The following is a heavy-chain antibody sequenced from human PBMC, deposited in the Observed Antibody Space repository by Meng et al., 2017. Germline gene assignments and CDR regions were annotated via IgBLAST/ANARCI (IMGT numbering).Heavy chain of an antibody. CDR2: FCYSGST. CDR3: ASYYGSGSYKLY. V-gene: IGHV4-39*07. J-gene: IGHJ4*02. CDR1: GGSFTSSFC. Sequence: GSLRLSCTVSGGSFTSSFCWGWMRQSPGKGLEWLGSFCYSGSTLYNPSLKSRVTISVDTSKNQFSLKLSSVTAADTAVYYCASYYGSGSYKLYWGQGTLVTVSS. D-gene: IGHD3-10*01.